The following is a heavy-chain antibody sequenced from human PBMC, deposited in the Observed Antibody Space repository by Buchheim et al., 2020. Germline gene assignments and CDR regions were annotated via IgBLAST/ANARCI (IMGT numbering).Heavy chain of an antibody. CDR1: GFTLTGYY. V-gene: IGHV1-2*02. CDR2: INPDSGGT. J-gene: IGHJ4*02. CDR3: ARTSSFDY. Sequence: QVQLVQSGAEVKKPGASVKVSCKASGFTLTGYYMHWVRQAPGQGLECMGWINPDSGGTNYAQKFQGRVTMTRDTSIHTASMELSSPTSDDSAVYYCARTSSFDYWGQGTL.